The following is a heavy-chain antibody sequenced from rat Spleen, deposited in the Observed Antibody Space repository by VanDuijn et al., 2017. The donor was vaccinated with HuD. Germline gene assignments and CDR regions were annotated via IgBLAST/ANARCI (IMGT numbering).Heavy chain of an antibody. CDR1: GFNFDDYW. CDR3: TPYEGGSAY. J-gene: IGHJ3*01. D-gene: IGHD1-12*01. CDR2: INKDSNTI. V-gene: IGHV4-2*01. Sequence: EVKLVESGGGLVHPGRSLKLSCAVSGFNFDDYWMTWVRQAPGKGLEWIGEINKDSNTINYTPSLKDKFTISRDNAQNTLYLQMNSLRSEDTATYYCTPYEGGSAYWGQGTLVTVSS.